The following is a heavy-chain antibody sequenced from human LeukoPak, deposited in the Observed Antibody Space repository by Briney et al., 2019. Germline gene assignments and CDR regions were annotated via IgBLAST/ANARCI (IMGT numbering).Heavy chain of an antibody. V-gene: IGHV4-39*07. Sequence: KASETLSLTCTVSGGSISSSSYYWGWIRQPPGKGLEWIGSIYYSGSTYYNPSLKSRVTISVDTSKNQFSLKLSSVTAADTAVYYCARALYGDSIPSSVWFDPWGQGTLVTVSS. CDR2: IYYSGST. CDR1: GGSISSSSYY. J-gene: IGHJ5*02. D-gene: IGHD4-17*01. CDR3: ARALYGDSIPSSVWFDP.